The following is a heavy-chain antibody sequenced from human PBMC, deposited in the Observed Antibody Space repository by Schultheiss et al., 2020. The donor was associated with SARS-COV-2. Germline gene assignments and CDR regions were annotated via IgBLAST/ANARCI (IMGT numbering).Heavy chain of an antibody. J-gene: IGHJ5*02. CDR2: IYSSGST. V-gene: IGHV4-59*08. CDR1: GGSISSYY. Sequence: SETLSLTCTVSGGSISSYYWSWIRQPPGKGLEWIGRIYSSGSTNYNPSLKSRVTISVDTSKNQFSLKLSSVTAADTAVYYCRGYDYTGWFDPWGQGTLVTVSS. D-gene: IGHD3-10*01. CDR3: RGYDYTGWFDP.